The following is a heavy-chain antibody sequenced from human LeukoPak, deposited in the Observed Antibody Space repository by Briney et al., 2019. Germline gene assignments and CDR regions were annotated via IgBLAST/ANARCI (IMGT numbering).Heavy chain of an antibody. CDR2: IIPIFGTA. CDR3: ARASGDSSGYDFPKPYSY. V-gene: IGHV1-69*13. J-gene: IGHJ4*02. D-gene: IGHD5-12*01. CDR1: GGTFSSYA. Sequence: SVKVSCKASGGTFSSYAISWVRQAPGQGLEWMGGIIPIFGTANYAQKFQGRVTITADESTSTAYMELSSLRSEDTAVYYCARASGDSSGYDFPKPYSYWGQGTPVTVSS.